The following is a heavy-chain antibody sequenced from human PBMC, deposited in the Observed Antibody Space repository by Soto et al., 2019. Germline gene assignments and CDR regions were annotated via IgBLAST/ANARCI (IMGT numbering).Heavy chain of an antibody. CDR2: IWYDGSNK. D-gene: IGHD6-19*01. Sequence: PGGSLRLACAASGFTFSSYGMHWVRQAPGKGQEWVAVIWYDGSNKYYADSVKGRFTISRDNSKNTLYLQMNSLRAEDTAVYYCARDGGVAGTRYYYYGMDVWGQGTTVTVSS. CDR3: ARDGGVAGTRYYYYGMDV. CDR1: GFTFSSYG. V-gene: IGHV3-33*01. J-gene: IGHJ6*02.